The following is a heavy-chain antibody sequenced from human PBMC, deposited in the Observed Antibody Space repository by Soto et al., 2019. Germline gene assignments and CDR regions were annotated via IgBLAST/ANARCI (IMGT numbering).Heavy chain of an antibody. D-gene: IGHD3-9*01. CDR1: GFTFSGYW. CDR2: IKQDGGEK. CDR3: ARDFDWLLFGYYYYGMDV. J-gene: IGHJ6*02. V-gene: IGHV3-7*01. Sequence: GSLRLSCAASGFTFSGYWMNWVRQAPGKGLEWVANIKQDGGEKYYVDSVKGRFTISRDNAKNSLYLQMNSLRAEDTAVYYCARDFDWLLFGYYYYGMDVWGQGTTVTVSS.